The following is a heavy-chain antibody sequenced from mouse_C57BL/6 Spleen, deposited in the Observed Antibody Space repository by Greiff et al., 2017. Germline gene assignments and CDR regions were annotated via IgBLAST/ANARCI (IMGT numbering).Heavy chain of an antibody. V-gene: IGHV14-4*01. Sequence: VQLQQSGAELVRPGASVKLSCTASGFNFKDYYMHWVKQRPEQGLEWIGWIDPENGDTEYASKFQGKATITADTSSNTAYLQLSSLTSEDTAVYYCTTCGSPSGFAYWGQGTLVTVSA. CDR1: GFNFKDYY. CDR3: TTCGSPSGFAY. CDR2: IDPENGDT. D-gene: IGHD1-1*01. J-gene: IGHJ3*01.